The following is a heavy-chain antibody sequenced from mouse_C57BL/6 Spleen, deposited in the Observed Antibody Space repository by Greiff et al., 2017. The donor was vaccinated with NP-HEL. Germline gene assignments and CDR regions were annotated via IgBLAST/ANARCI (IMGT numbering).Heavy chain of an antibody. Sequence: EVKLLESGGGLVQPKGSLKLSCAASGFTFNTYAMHWVRQAPGKGLEWVARIRSKSSNYATYYADSVKDRFTISRDDAQSMLSLQMNNRETEDTAMYDCVIANWVFAYWGQGTLVTVSA. CDR1: GFTFNTYA. V-gene: IGHV10-3*01. J-gene: IGHJ3*01. CDR3: VIANWVFAY. D-gene: IGHD4-1*01. CDR2: IRSKSSNYAT.